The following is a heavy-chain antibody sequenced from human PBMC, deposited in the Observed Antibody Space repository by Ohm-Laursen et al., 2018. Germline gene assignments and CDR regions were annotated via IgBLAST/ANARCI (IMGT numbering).Heavy chain of an antibody. D-gene: IGHD3-22*01. CDR3: ARGALYTYYDSSGQGEWYYYYYGMDV. Sequence: SETLSLTCTVSGGSISSYYWSWIRQPAGKGLEWIGRIYTSGSTNYNPSLKSRVTMSVDTSKNQFSLKLSSVTAADTAVYYCARGALYTYYDSSGQGEWYYYYYGMDVWGQGTTVTVSS. V-gene: IGHV4-4*07. CDR2: IYTSGST. CDR1: GGSISSYY. J-gene: IGHJ6*02.